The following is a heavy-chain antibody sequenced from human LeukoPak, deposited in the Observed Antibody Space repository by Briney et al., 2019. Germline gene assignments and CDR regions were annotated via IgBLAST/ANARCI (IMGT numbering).Heavy chain of an antibody. CDR3: ARGARYYYANLDV. D-gene: IGHD3-10*01. CDR2: IYYSGNT. J-gene: IGHJ6*04. CDR1: GGSIINYY. V-gene: IGHV4-59*01. Sequence: SETLSLTCNVSGGSIINYYWSWIRQPPGKGLEWMGYIYYSGNTNYNPSLKSRVTISVDTSKNQFSLKVNSVSAADTAVYYCARGARYYYANLDVWGKGTTVTVSS.